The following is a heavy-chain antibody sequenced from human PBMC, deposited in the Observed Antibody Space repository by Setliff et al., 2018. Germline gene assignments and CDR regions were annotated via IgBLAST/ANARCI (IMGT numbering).Heavy chain of an antibody. CDR1: GFTFSSYA. D-gene: IGHD3-16*01. J-gene: IGHJ4*02. V-gene: IGHV3-30*02. CDR2: IWYDGSYT. CDR3: AKQGDLAFDY. Sequence: GGSLRLSCAASGFTFSSYAMHWVRQAPGRGLDWVAYIWYDGSYTYYTGSVKGRFTISRDNSRNTVYLQMNSLTSDDTAVYFCAKQGDLAFDYWGQGTQVTVSS.